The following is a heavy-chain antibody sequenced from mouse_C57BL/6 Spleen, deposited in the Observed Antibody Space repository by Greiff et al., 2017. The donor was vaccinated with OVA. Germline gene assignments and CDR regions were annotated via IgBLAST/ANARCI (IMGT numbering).Heavy chain of an antibody. Sequence: QVQLQQPGAELVKPGASVKVSCKASGYTFTSYWMHWVKQRPGQGLEWIGRIHPSDSDTNYNQKFKGKATLTVDKSSSTAYMQLSSLTSEDSAVYYCATHSNYAWFAYWGQGTLVTVSA. CDR2: IHPSDSDT. CDR1: GYTFTSYW. D-gene: IGHD2-5*01. CDR3: ATHSNYAWFAY. V-gene: IGHV1-74*01. J-gene: IGHJ3*01.